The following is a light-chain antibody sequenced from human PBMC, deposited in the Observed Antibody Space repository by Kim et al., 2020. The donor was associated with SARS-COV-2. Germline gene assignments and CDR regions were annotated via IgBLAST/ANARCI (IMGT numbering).Light chain of an antibody. CDR1: QTVSSN. V-gene: IGKV3-15*01. CDR2: GAS. J-gene: IGKJ2*01. CDR3: QQYNNWPSHT. Sequence: EIVMTQSPANLSVSPGERATLSCRASQTVSSNLAWYQQKPGQAPRLLIYGASTRAIGIPARFSGSGSGTEFTLTISSLQSEDFAVYYCQQYNNWPSHTFGQGTKLEI.